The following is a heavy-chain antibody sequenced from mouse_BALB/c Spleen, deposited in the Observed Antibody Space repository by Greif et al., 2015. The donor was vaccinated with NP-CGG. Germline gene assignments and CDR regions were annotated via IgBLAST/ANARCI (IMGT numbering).Heavy chain of an antibody. CDR1: EYEFPSHD. CDR3: ARRHYDYDGAWFAY. D-gene: IGHD2-4*01. J-gene: IGHJ3*01. V-gene: IGHV5-2*01. CDR2: INSDGGST. Sequence: DVQRVESGGGLVQPGESLKLSCESNEYEFPSHDMSWVRKTPGKRLELVAAINSDGGSTYYPDTMERRFIISRDNTKKTLYLQMSSLRSEDTALYYCARRHYDYDGAWFAYWGQGTLVTVSA.